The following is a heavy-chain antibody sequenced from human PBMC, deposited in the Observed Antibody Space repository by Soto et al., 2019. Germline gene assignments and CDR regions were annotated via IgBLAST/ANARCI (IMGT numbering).Heavy chain of an antibody. Sequence: SRRVACAAGEVSFSSCAMHCVHQAPGKGLEYVSAISSNGGSTYYANSVKGRFTISRDNSKNTLYVQMGSLRAEDMAVYYCARDLVTMVRGVIDQYYGLDVWGQGTTVTDSS. D-gene: IGHD3-10*01. CDR2: ISSNGGST. CDR3: ARDLVTMVRGVIDQYYGLDV. J-gene: IGHJ6*02. CDR1: EVSFSSCA. V-gene: IGHV3-64*01.